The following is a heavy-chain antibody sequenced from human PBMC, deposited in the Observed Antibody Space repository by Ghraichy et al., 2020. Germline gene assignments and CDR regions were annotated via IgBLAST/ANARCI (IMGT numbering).Heavy chain of an antibody. CDR2: ITSTSRFI. CDR1: GFSFSSYN. V-gene: IGHV3-48*01. Sequence: ESLNISCVGSGFSFSSYNMNWVRQAPGKGLEWVSYITSTSRFISYADSVKGRFTVSRDNAQNSLSLQMKSLRGEDTAVYFCARASTVVRFYYYDGMDVWGQGTTVTVSS. D-gene: IGHD4-23*01. J-gene: IGHJ6*02. CDR3: ARASTVVRFYYYDGMDV.